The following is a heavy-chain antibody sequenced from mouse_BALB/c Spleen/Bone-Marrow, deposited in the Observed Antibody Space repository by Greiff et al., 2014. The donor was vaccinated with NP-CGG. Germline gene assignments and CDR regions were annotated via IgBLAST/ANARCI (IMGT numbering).Heavy chain of an antibody. D-gene: IGHD2-4*01. J-gene: IGHJ4*01. Sequence: EVQLQQSGPELVKPGASVKMSCKASGYTFTSYVMHWVKQKPGQGLEWIGYINPYNDGTKYNEKFKGKATLTSDKSSSTAYMELSSLTSEDSAVYYCTRGVNYDYDEGAMDYWGQGSSVTDSS. V-gene: IGHV1-14*01. CDR2: INPYNDGT. CDR3: TRGVNYDYDEGAMDY. CDR1: GYTFTSYV.